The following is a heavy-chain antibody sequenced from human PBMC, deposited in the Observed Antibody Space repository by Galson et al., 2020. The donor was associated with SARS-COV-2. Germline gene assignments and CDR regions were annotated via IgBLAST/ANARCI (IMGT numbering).Heavy chain of an antibody. CDR3: TTLWIQLWSRDY. J-gene: IGHJ4*02. CDR1: GFTFSSYA. D-gene: IGHD5-18*01. CDR2: ISYDGSNK. V-gene: IGHV3-30-3*01. Sequence: TGGSLRLSCAASGFTFSSYAMHWVRQAPGKGLEWVAVISYDGSNKYYADSVKGRFTISRDNSKNTLYLQMNSLRAEDTAVYYCTTLWIQLWSRDYWGQGTLVTVSS.